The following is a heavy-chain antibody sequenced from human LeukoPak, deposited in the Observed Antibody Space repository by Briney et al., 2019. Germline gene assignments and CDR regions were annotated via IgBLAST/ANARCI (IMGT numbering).Heavy chain of an antibody. D-gene: IGHD3-9*01. Sequence: ASVKVSCKASGYTFTGYYMHWVRQAPGQGLEWMGWINPNSGGTNYAQKFQGRVTMTRDTSISTAYMELSRLRSDDTAVYYRARDLVHHRLLATGYNWFDPWGQGTLVTVSS. CDR2: INPNSGGT. J-gene: IGHJ5*02. CDR1: GYTFTGYY. CDR3: ARDLVHHRLLATGYNWFDP. V-gene: IGHV1-2*02.